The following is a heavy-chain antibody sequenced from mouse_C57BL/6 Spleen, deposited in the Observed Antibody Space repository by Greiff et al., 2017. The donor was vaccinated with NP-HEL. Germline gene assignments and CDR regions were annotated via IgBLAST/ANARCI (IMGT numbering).Heavy chain of an antibody. CDR1: GYTFTSYW. V-gene: IGHV1-53*01. J-gene: IGHJ4*01. CDR2: INPSNGGT. Sequence: QVQLQQPGTELVKPGASVKLSCTASGYTFTSYWIHWVTQRPGQGLEWLGNINPSNGGTNYNEKFKSKATMTVDNSSRTAYMQLSSLTSDDAAVYYFARGRDYYAMDYWGQGTSVTVSS. CDR3: ARGRDYYAMDY.